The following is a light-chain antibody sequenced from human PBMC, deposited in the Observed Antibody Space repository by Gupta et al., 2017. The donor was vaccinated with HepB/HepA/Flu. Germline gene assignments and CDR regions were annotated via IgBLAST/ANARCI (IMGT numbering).Light chain of an antibody. CDR2: GTS. J-gene: IGKJ1*01. CDR3: QHDYILGT. CDR1: QSVSSRY. V-gene: IGKV3-7*04. Sequence: PGERVTLSCRASQSVSSRYLIWSRQKPGQAPRLLIYGTSTRAPSIPARFRGSGSGTDFTLTISGLRPEDFAVYSCQHDYILGTFGQGTKVEIK.